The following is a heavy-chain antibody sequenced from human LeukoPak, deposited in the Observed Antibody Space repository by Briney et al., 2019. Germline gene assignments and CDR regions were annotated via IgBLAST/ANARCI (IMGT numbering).Heavy chain of an antibody. D-gene: IGHD2-2*01. V-gene: IGHV4-34*01. CDR1: GGSISSYY. CDR2: INHSGST. Sequence: SETLSLTGTVSGGSISSYYWSWIRQPPGKGLEWIGEINHSGSTNYNPSLKSRVTISVDTSKNQFSLKLSSVTAANTAVYYCARLPVIVVVPAAFYGMDVWGQGTTVTVSS. J-gene: IGHJ6*02. CDR3: ARLPVIVVVPAAFYGMDV.